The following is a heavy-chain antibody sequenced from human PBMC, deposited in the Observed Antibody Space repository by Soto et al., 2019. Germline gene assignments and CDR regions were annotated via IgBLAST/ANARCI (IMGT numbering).Heavy chain of an antibody. D-gene: IGHD3-16*01. CDR2: IGTAGDT. Sequence: GGSLRLSCAASGFTFSSYDMHWVRQATGKGLEWVSAIGTAGDTYYPGSVKGRFTISRENAKNSLYLQMNSLRAEDTAVYYCAREGGYYYYGMDVSGQGTTVTVSS. V-gene: IGHV3-13*01. CDR1: GFTFSSYD. J-gene: IGHJ6*02. CDR3: AREGGYYYYGMDV.